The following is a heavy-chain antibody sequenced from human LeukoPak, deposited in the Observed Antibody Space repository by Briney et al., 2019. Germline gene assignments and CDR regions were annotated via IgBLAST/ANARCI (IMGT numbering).Heavy chain of an antibody. J-gene: IGHJ5*02. Sequence: GSLRLSCAASGFTFSNYGMHWVRQAPGKGLEWVAVISYDGTNKYYADSVKGRFTISRDNSKNTLYLQMNSLRAEDTAVYYCARVIDYYDNWFDPWGQGTLVTVSS. CDR2: ISYDGTNK. CDR3: ARVIDYYDNWFDP. D-gene: IGHD3-22*01. CDR1: GFTFSNYG. V-gene: IGHV3-30*03.